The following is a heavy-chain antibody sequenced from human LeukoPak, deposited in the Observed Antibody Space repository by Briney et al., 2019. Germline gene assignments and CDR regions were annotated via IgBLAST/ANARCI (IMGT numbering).Heavy chain of an antibody. Sequence: SQTLSLTCTVSGGSISSGSYYWSWIRQPAGKGLEWIGRIYTSGSTNYNPSLKSRVTISVDTSKNQFSLKLSSVTAADTAVYYCARFAGRFYATGDYWGQGTLVTVSS. CDR2: IYTSGST. J-gene: IGHJ4*02. D-gene: IGHD2/OR15-2a*01. CDR1: GGSISSGSYY. CDR3: ARFAGRFYATGDY. V-gene: IGHV4-61*02.